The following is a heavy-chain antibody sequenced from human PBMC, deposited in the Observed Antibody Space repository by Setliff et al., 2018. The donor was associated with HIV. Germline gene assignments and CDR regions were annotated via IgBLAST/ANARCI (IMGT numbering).Heavy chain of an antibody. V-gene: IGHV4-38-2*01. D-gene: IGHD4-17*01. CDR1: GYSISSGYF. CDR2: LYHSGTN. CDR3: ARHFYGYYGRNGLPIQY. J-gene: IGHJ4*02. Sequence: PSETLSLTCAVSGYSISSGYFWGWIRQPPGKGLEWIGSLYHSGTNFYNPSLKSRVTITLDTSTNRFSLKLNSVTAADTAIYYCARHFYGYYGRNGLPIQYWGQGTRVTVSS.